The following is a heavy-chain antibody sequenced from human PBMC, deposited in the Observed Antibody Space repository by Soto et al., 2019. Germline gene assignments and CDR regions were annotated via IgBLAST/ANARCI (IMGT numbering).Heavy chain of an antibody. CDR1: GYSFTTYG. Sequence: ASVKVSCKASGYSFTTYGIFWVRQAPGQGLEWMGWISPYNGKTNYAQKFQGRVTMTRDTSTSTVYMDLSSLRSEDTAVYYCARADSGSRSPDYWGQGTLVTVSS. V-gene: IGHV1-18*01. CDR2: ISPYNGKT. CDR3: ARADSGSRSPDY. J-gene: IGHJ4*02. D-gene: IGHD2-2*01.